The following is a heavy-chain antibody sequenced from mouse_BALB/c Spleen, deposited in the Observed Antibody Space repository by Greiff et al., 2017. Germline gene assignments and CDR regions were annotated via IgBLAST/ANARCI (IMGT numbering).Heavy chain of an antibody. J-gene: IGHJ4*01. Sequence: EVKLVESGGGLVKPGGSLKLSCAASGFTFSDYYMYWVRQTPEKRLEWVATISDGGSYTYYPDSVKGRFTISRDNAKNNLYLQMSSLKSEDTAMYYCARRGNYDYYAMDYWGQGTSVTVSS. CDR2: ISDGGSYT. CDR3: ARRGNYDYYAMDY. V-gene: IGHV5-4*02. D-gene: IGHD2-1*01. CDR1: GFTFSDYY.